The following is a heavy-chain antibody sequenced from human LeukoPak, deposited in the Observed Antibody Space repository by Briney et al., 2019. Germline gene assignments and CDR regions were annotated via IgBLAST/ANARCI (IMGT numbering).Heavy chain of an antibody. CDR2: ISYDGSNK. J-gene: IGHJ4*02. V-gene: IGHV3-30-3*01. CDR1: GFTFSSYA. D-gene: IGHD2-15*01. CDR3: ARDSYPGYCSGGSCFSIDY. Sequence: PGRSLRLSCAASGFTFSSYAMHWVRQAPGKGLEWVAVISYDGSNKYYADSVKGRFTISRDNSKNTLYLHMNSLRAEDTAVYYCARDSYPGYCSGGSCFSIDYWGQGTLVTVSS.